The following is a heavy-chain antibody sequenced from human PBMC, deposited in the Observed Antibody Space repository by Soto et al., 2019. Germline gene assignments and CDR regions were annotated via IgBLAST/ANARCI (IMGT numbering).Heavy chain of an antibody. CDR3: ARGLFGQQWLVGFDT. Sequence: ASGKVSCKASGGSFSNYILAWVRQAPGQGLEWMGGTIPMFATAQYAQKLQGRVTITADESTSTVYMDLTSLTSDDTAVYYCARGLFGQQWLVGFDTWGQGILVTVSS. D-gene: IGHD6-19*01. CDR2: TIPMFATA. J-gene: IGHJ4*02. V-gene: IGHV1-69*13. CDR1: GGSFSNYI.